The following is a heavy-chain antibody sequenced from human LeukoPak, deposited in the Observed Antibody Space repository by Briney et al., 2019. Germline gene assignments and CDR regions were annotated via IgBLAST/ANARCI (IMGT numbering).Heavy chain of an antibody. CDR2: IYTSGST. V-gene: IGHV4-4*07. J-gene: IGHJ4*02. CDR3: ASHMRGSGYNAAFDY. CDR1: GGSISSYY. D-gene: IGHD3-22*01. Sequence: PSQTLFLTCTVSGGSISSYYRSWIRQPAAKGLAWIGRIYTSGSTNSNPSLKSRVTMSVDTSKNQFSLKLSSVTAADTAVYYCASHMRGSGYNAAFDYWGQGTLVTVSS.